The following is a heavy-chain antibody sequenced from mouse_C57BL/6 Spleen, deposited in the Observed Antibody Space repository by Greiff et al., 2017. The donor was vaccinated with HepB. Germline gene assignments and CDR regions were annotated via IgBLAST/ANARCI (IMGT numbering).Heavy chain of an antibody. CDR2: IYPGSGSP. V-gene: IGHV1-55*01. CDR3: ARGGGSIAWFAY. Sequence: QVQLQQPGAELVKPGASVKMSCKASGYTFTSYWITWVKQRPGQGLEWIGDIYPGSGSPNYNEKFKSKATLTVDTSSSTAYMPLSILTSEDSAVYYCARGGGSIAWFAYWVQGTLVTVSA. J-gene: IGHJ3*01. CDR1: GYTFTSYW. D-gene: IGHD1-1*01.